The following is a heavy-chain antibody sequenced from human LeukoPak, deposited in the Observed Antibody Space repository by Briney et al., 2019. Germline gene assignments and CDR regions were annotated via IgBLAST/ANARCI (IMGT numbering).Heavy chain of an antibody. Sequence: PSETLSLTCTVSGGSISSGSYYWSWIRQPAGKGLEWIGEINHSGSTNYNPSLKSRVTMSVDTSKNQFSLKLSSVTAADTAVYYCARDKNTGQDYWGQGTLVTVSS. J-gene: IGHJ4*02. CDR2: INHSGST. V-gene: IGHV4-61*10. CDR3: ARDKNTGQDY. D-gene: IGHD5-18*01. CDR1: GGSISSGSYY.